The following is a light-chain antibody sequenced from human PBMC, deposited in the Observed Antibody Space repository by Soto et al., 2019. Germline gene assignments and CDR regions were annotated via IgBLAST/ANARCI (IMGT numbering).Light chain of an antibody. CDR3: QQYNIWPPIT. J-gene: IGKJ5*01. V-gene: IGKV3-15*01. CDR2: GAY. CDR1: QSVSSN. Sequence: EIVMTQSPSTLSLSPGERATLSCRAIQSVSSNVAWYQQKPGQAPRLLIYGAYTRAAGVPARFSGSGSGTEFTLTITSLQSEDIALYYCQQYNIWPPITFGQGTRLEIK.